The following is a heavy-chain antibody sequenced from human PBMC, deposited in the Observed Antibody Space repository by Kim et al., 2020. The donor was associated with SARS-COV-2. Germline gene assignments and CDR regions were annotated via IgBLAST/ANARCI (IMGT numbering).Heavy chain of an antibody. D-gene: IGHD6-19*01. CDR2: ISSSSSYI. V-gene: IGHV3-21*01. Sequence: GGSLRLSCAASGFTFSSYSMNWVRQAPGKGLEWVSSISSSSSYIYYADSVKGRFTISRDNAKNSLYLQMNSLRAEDTAVYYCARGDLYSSGWDSPIDYWGQGTLVTVSS. CDR3: ARGDLYSSGWDSPIDY. CDR1: GFTFSSYS. J-gene: IGHJ4*02.